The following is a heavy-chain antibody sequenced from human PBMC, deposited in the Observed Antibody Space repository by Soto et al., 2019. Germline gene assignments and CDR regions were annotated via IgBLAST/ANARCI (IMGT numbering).Heavy chain of an antibody. CDR1: GGTFSSYA. J-gene: IGHJ6*02. D-gene: IGHD1-26*01. V-gene: IGHV1-69*12. Sequence: QVQLVQSGAEVKKPGSSVKVSCKASGGTFSSYAISWVRQAPGQGLEWMGGIIPIFGTANYAQKFQGRVTITADESTSTAYMELSSRRAEDTAVYYCARGGSVLHNYYYYGMDVWGQGTTVTVSS. CDR2: IIPIFGTA. CDR3: ARGGSVLHNYYYYGMDV.